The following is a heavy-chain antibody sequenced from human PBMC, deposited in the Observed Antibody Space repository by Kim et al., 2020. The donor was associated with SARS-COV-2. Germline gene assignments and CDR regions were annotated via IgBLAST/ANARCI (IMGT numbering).Heavy chain of an antibody. D-gene: IGHD3-9*01. CDR1: GGSFSGYY. CDR2: INHSGST. V-gene: IGHV4-34*01. Sequence: SETLSLTCAVYGGSFSGYYWRWIRQPPGKGLEWIGEINHSGSTNYNPSLKSRVTISVETSKNQFSLKLSSVTAADTAVYYCARGGPVLRYFDWLSHGPRLDYWGQGTLVTVSS. J-gene: IGHJ4*02. CDR3: ARGGPVLRYFDWLSHGPRLDY.